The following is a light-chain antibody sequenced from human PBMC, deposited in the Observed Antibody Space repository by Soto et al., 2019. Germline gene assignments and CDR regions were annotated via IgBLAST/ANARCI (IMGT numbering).Light chain of an antibody. CDR3: QQYGHWPPYT. V-gene: IGKV3-15*01. J-gene: IGKJ2*01. CDR1: QSVSRK. Sequence: EIVMTQSPATLSVSPGERVTLSCRASQSVSRKLAWYQQKPGQAPRLLIYGTTTMATGIPARFSGSGSGTEFTLTISSLQSEDFGIYYCQQYGHWPPYTFGQGTTLETK. CDR2: GTT.